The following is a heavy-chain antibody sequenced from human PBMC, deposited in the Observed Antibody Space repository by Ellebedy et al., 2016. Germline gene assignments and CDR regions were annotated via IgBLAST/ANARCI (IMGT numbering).Heavy chain of an antibody. CDR1: GGSFRGSY. D-gene: IGHD6-19*01. CDR3: ARTGGSGWYGGYYYYGMDV. J-gene: IGHJ6*02. Sequence: GSLRLXCAVYGGSFRGSYWSWIRQPPGKGLEWIGEINHSGSTNYNPSLKSRVTISVDTSKNQFSLKLSSVTAADTAVYHCARTGGSGWYGGYYYYGMDVWGQGTTVTVSS. V-gene: IGHV4-34*01. CDR2: INHSGST.